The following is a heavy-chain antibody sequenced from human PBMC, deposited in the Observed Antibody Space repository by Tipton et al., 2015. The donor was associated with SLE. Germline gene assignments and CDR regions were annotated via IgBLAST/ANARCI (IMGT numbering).Heavy chain of an antibody. Sequence: TLSLTCTVSGYSISSGYYWGWIRQPPGKGLEWIGSIYHSGSTNYNPSLKSRVTISVDTSKNQFSLKLSSVTAADKAVYYCARRPITIIQGALFGYWGQGTLVTVSS. CDR3: ARRPITIIQGALFGY. CDR1: GYSISSGYY. D-gene: IGHD3-10*01. J-gene: IGHJ4*02. CDR2: IYHSGST. V-gene: IGHV4-38-2*02.